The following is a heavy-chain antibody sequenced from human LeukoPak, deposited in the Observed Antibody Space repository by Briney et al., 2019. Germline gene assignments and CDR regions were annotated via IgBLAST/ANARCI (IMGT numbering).Heavy chain of an antibody. CDR2: ISGSGDNT. V-gene: IGHV3-23*01. Sequence: GGSLRLSCAASGFTFSSYAMSWVRQAPGKGLEWVSGISGSGDNTYYADSVKGRFTISRDNSKNTLYVQMNSLRAEDTAVYYCAKDFYDSSGSRYDYWGQGTLVTVSS. CDR1: GFTFSSYA. CDR3: AKDFYDSSGSRYDY. D-gene: IGHD3-22*01. J-gene: IGHJ4*02.